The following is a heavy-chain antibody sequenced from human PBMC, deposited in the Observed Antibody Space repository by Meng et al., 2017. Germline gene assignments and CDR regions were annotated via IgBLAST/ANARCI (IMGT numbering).Heavy chain of an antibody. J-gene: IGHJ4*02. D-gene: IGHD1-26*01. CDR1: GYTFTGDY. Sequence: ASVKVPCRASGYTFTGDYMHWVRQAPGQGPEWMGRIKPNSGGTNYAQKFQGRVTMTRDTSISTAYMELSRLRSDDTAVYYCARALYSGSYYLLDYWGQGTLVTVSS. CDR2: IKPNSGGT. CDR3: ARALYSGSYYLLDY. V-gene: IGHV1-2*06.